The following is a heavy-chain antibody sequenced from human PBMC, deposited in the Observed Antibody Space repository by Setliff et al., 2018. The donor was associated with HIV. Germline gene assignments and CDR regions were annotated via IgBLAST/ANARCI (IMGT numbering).Heavy chain of an antibody. D-gene: IGHD3-3*01. CDR1: GGSFSGYY. J-gene: IGHJ6*02. CDR3: ARAGATIFGVVSIPLYYYYGMDV. CDR2: INYSGST. Sequence: SETLSLTCAVYGGSFSGYYWSWIRQPPGKGLEWIGEINYSGSTSYNPSLKSRVAISVDTSKSQFSLKMTSVTAADTAVYYCARAGATIFGVVSIPLYYYYGMDVWGQGTTVTVSS. V-gene: IGHV4-34*01.